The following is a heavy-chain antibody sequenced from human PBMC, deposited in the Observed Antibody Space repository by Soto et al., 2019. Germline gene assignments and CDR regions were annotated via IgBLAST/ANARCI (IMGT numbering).Heavy chain of an antibody. CDR1: GFTFSSYS. CDR2: ISSSSSYI. Sequence: GGSLRLSCAASGFTFSSYSMNWVRQAPGKGLEWVSSISSSSSYIYYADSVKGRFTISRDNAKNSLYLQMNSLRAEDTAVYYCARGSYDYGDYVHLYWGQGTLVTVSS. J-gene: IGHJ4*02. V-gene: IGHV3-21*01. D-gene: IGHD4-17*01. CDR3: ARGSYDYGDYVHLY.